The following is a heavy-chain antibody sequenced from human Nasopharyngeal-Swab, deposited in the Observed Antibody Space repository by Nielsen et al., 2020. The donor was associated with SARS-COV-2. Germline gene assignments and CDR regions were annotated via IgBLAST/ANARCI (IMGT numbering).Heavy chain of an antibody. J-gene: IGHJ4*02. V-gene: IGHV3-74*01. D-gene: IGHD5-12*01. CDR3: ARVPTVVRRGYSGYDYEGFDY. CDR2: INSDGSST. CDR1: GSTFSSYW. Sequence: GGSLRLSCAASGSTFSSYWMHWVRQAPGKGLVWVSRINSDGSSTSYADSVKGRFTISRDNAKNTLYLQMNSLRAEDTAVYYCARVPTVVRRGYSGYDYEGFDYWGQGTLVTVSS.